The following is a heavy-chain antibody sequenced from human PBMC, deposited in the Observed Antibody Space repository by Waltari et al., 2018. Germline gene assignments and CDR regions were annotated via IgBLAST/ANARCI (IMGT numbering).Heavy chain of an antibody. J-gene: IGHJ4*02. CDR2: NYYSGST. V-gene: IGHV4-39*01. CDR3: ARSKLERPFDY. D-gene: IGHD1-1*01. CDR1: GGSISSSSYY. Sequence: QLQLQESGPGLVKPSETLSLTCTVSGGSISSSSYYWGWIRQPPGKGLEWIGSNYYSGSTDYTPSLKSRVTISVDTSKNQLSLKLSSVTAADTAVYYCARSKLERPFDYWGQGTLVTVSS.